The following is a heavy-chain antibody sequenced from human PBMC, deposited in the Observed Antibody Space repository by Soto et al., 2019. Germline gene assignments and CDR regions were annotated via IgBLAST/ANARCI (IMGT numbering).Heavy chain of an antibody. Sequence: QVQLQESGPGLVKPSETLSLTCTVSGGSISSYYWSWIRQPPGKGLEWITYIYYSGSTNYNPSLMSRVTISVDTSKNQFSLKLSSVTAADTAVYYCAKRYSGYDDAFDIWGQGTTVTVSS. J-gene: IGHJ3*02. D-gene: IGHD5-12*01. V-gene: IGHV4-59*08. CDR2: IYYSGST. CDR3: AKRYSGYDDAFDI. CDR1: GGSISSYY.